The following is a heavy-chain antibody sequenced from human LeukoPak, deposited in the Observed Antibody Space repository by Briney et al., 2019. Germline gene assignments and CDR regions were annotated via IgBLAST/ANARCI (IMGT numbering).Heavy chain of an antibody. CDR1: GSSFTSYW. J-gene: IGHJ4*02. CDR3: ARPSGYSSGWYSTDY. D-gene: IGHD6-19*01. CDR2: IYPGDSDT. Sequence: GESLQISCKGSGSSFTSYWIGWVRQMPGKGLEWMGIIYPGDSDTRYSPSFQGQVTISADKSISTAYLQWSSLKASDTAMYYCARPSGYSSGWYSTDYWGQGTLVTVSS. V-gene: IGHV5-51*01.